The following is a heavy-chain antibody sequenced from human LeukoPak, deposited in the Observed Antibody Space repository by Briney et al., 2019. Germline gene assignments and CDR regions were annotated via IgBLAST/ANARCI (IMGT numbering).Heavy chain of an antibody. CDR1: GGSISSYY. D-gene: IGHD6-6*01. Sequence: SETLSLTCTVSGGSISSYYWSWIRQPPGKGLEWIGYIYYSGTTNYNPSLKSRVTISVDTSKNQFSLKLSSVTAADTAVYYCARAPAMNTIAARSRFDPWGQGTLVTVSS. CDR3: ARAPAMNTIAARSRFDP. CDR2: IYYSGTT. J-gene: IGHJ5*02. V-gene: IGHV4-59*01.